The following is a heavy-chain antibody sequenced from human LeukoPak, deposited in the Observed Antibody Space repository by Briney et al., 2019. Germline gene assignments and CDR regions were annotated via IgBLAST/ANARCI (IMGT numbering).Heavy chain of an antibody. V-gene: IGHV3-30*18. CDR3: AKSCLDTYYDTLTGSDY. J-gene: IGHJ4*02. CDR1: GFTFSNYG. CDR2: ISYDGSNK. Sequence: PGGSLRLSCAASGFTFSNYGMHWVRQAPGKGLEWVAIISYDGSNKYYADSVKGRFTTSRDNSKNTLYLQMNSLRAEDTAVYYCAKSCLDTYYDTLTGSDYWGQGTLVTVSS. D-gene: IGHD3-9*01.